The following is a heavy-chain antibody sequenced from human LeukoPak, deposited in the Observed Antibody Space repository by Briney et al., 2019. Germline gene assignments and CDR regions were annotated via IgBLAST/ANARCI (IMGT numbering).Heavy chain of an antibody. D-gene: IGHD5-12*01. Sequence: GGSLRLSCAASRFTFSSYWMHWVRQAPGKGLVWVSRINSDGSSTSYADSVKGRFTISRDNAKNTLYLQMNSLRAEDTAVYYCARDRIVSTVIGGYDVYFDYWGQGTLVTVSS. CDR3: ARDRIVSTVIGGYDVYFDY. V-gene: IGHV3-74*01. CDR1: RFTFSSYW. J-gene: IGHJ4*02. CDR2: INSDGSST.